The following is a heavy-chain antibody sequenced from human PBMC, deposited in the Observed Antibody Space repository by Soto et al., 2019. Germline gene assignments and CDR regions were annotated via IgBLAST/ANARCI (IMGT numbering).Heavy chain of an antibody. CDR2: INPNSGGT. D-gene: IGHD4-4*01. Sequence: PSGRVASKASGYTVTGYYMQCVRQAPGQGLEWMGWINPNSGGTNYAQKFQGRVTMTRDTSISTAYMELSRLRSDDTAMYYCARHYSNYVSGMDVWGQGTTVTVSS. CDR3: ARHYSNYVSGMDV. CDR1: GYTVTGYY. J-gene: IGHJ6*02. V-gene: IGHV1-2*02.